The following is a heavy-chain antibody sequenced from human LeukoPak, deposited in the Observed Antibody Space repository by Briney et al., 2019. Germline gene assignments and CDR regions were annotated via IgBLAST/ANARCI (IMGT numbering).Heavy chain of an antibody. Sequence: PGGSLRLSWAASGFTFSNYAMSWVRQAPEKGLEWVSAITGSGGGTYYADSVKGRFTISRDNSKNTLYLQMNSLRAEDTAVYYCAKWGDYDVLTGYYDPDYWGQGTLVTVSS. CDR3: AKWGDYDVLTGYYDPDY. J-gene: IGHJ4*02. CDR1: GFTFSNYA. D-gene: IGHD3-9*01. V-gene: IGHV3-23*01. CDR2: ITGSGGGT.